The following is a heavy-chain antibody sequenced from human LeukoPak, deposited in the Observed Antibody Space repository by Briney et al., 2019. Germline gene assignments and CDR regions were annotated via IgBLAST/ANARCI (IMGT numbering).Heavy chain of an antibody. CDR1: GYTFSSYG. V-gene: IGHV1-18*01. Sequence: GASVKVSCKASGYTFSSYGISWMRQAPGQGLEWMGWISANNGNTNYAQKFQGRVTMTTDISTSTGYMELRSLRSDDTAVYYCARGRPGDYWGQGTLVTVSS. CDR2: ISANNGNT. J-gene: IGHJ4*02. CDR3: ARGRPGDY.